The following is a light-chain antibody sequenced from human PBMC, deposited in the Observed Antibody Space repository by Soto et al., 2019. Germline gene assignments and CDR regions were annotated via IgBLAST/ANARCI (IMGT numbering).Light chain of an antibody. CDR1: QSVSSN. CDR3: QQYNNWPPHT. CDR2: GAS. Sequence: EIVMTQSPATLSVSPGERATLSCRASQSVSSNLAWYQQKPGQAPRLLIYGASTRATGIPARFSGSGSGTEFTLTISSLQSEDFAVYYCQQYNNWPPHTFGQGTKVELK. V-gene: IGKV3-15*01. J-gene: IGKJ2*01.